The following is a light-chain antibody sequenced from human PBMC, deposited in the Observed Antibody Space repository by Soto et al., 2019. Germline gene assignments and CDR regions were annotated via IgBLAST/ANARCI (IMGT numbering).Light chain of an antibody. Sequence: EIVLTQSPATLSLSPGERATLSCRASQSVRRYLAWYQQRPGQAPRLLIYVASHRATGIPARFSGSGSGTDFTLTISSLEPEDFAVYYCQQIFTFGPGTKVDIK. CDR1: QSVRRY. V-gene: IGKV3-11*01. CDR2: VAS. J-gene: IGKJ3*01. CDR3: QQIFT.